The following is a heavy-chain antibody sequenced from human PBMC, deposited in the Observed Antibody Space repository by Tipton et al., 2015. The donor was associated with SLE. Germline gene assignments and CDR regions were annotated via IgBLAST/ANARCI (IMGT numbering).Heavy chain of an antibody. CDR1: GYSFTSYC. V-gene: IGHV5-51*03. D-gene: IGHD3-10*01. J-gene: IGHJ3*02. Sequence: QLVQSGAEVKKPGESLKIYCKGSGYSFTSYCIGWVRQMPWKGPEWMGFIYPGDSDTRYSPSFQGQVTLSADKSISTAYLQWSSLKASDTAMYYCARRMVRGGMFAFDIWGQGTMVTVSS. CDR3: ARRMVRGGMFAFDI. CDR2: IYPGDSDT.